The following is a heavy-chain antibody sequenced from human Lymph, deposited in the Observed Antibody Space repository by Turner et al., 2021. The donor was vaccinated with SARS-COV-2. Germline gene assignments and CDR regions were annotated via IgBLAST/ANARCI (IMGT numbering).Heavy chain of an antibody. CDR1: GFTFSSYA. D-gene: IGHD6-6*01. V-gene: IGHV3-23*01. CDR3: ANLYSSSAAGDP. J-gene: IGHJ5*02. CDR2: ISGSGGST. Sequence: EVQLLEFGGGLVQPGGSLRLSCAASGFTFSSYAMSWVRQAPGKGLEWVSAISGSGGSTYYADSVKGRFTISRDNSKNTLYLQMNSLRAEDTAVYYCANLYSSSAAGDPWGQGTLVTVSS.